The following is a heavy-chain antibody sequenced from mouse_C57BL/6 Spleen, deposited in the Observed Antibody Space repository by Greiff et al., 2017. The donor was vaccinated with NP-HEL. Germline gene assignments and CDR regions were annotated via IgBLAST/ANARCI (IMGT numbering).Heavy chain of an antibody. CDR2: IWSDGST. D-gene: IGHD2-4*01. CDR3: ARHGYYDSYAMDY. J-gene: IGHJ4*01. V-gene: IGHV2-6-1*01. Sequence: VQLQESGPGLVAPSQSLSITCTVSGFSLTSYGVHWVRQPPGKGLEWLVVIWSDGSTTYNSALQSRLSISKDNSKSQVFLKMNRLQTDDTAMYYCARHGYYDSYAMDYWGQGTSVTVSS. CDR1: GFSLTSYG.